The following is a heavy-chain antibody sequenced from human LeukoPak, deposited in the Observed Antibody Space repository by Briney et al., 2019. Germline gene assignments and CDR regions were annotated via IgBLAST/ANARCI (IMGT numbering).Heavy chain of an antibody. CDR2: IKQDGSEK. D-gene: IGHD4-23*01. J-gene: IGHJ4*02. V-gene: IGHV3-7*03. Sequence: PGGSLRLSCAASGFTFSSYWMSWVRQAPGKGLEWVANIKQDGSEKYYVDSVKGRFTISRDNAKNTLYLQMNSLRAEDTALYYCARGLTVAYYFDYWGQGTLVTVSS. CDR1: GFTFSSYW. CDR3: ARGLTVAYYFDY.